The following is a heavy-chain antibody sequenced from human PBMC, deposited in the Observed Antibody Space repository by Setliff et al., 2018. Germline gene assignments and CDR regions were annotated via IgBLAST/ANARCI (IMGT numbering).Heavy chain of an antibody. J-gene: IGHJ3*02. CDR1: GYRFTDYW. V-gene: IGHV5-51*01. D-gene: IGHD7-27*01. Sequence: PGESLKISCKGSGYRFTDYWIGWVRQTPERGLEWMGIIYPADSETMYSPSFQGHVSISVDKSTSTAYLQWSGLKASDSGLFFCARQGRHEAGINWGPSGVFDIWGQGTLVTVSS. CDR3: ARQGRHEAGINWGPSGVFDI. CDR2: IYPADSET.